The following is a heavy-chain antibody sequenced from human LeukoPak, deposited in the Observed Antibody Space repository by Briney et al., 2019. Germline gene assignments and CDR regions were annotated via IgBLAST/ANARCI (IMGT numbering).Heavy chain of an antibody. Sequence: SGGSLRLSCAASGFTVSTNYMSWVRQAPGKGLEWVGRIRSNSDGGTIDYAAPVKGRFALSRDDSKNTLYLQMNSLQTEDTAVYYCATDFYDTTWGQGTLVTVSS. J-gene: IGHJ5*02. V-gene: IGHV3-15*01. CDR1: GFTVSTNY. CDR3: ATDFYDTT. CDR2: IRSNSDGGTI. D-gene: IGHD3-22*01.